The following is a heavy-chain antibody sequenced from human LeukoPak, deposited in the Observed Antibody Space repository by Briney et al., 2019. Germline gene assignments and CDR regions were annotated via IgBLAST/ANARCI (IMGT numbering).Heavy chain of an antibody. CDR3: AKYGNSGWVIDN. J-gene: IGHJ4*02. V-gene: IGHV4-59*08. CDR1: GGSIGSDY. D-gene: IGHD6-19*01. Sequence: SETLSLTCTVSGGSIGSDYWTWIRQPPGKGLEYIGCIYYTGGTNYNPSLKSRVTISVDTSKNQFSLKLSSVTAADTAVYFCAKYGNSGWVIDNWGQGTLVTVSS. CDR2: IYYTGGT.